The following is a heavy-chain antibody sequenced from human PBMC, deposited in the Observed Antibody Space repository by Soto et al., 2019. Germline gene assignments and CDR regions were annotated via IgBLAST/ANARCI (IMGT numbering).Heavy chain of an antibody. CDR2: ITDSGGDA. Sequence: GGSLRLSCVASGITFGSRAMSWVRQAPGEGLEWVSTITDSGGDAKYADSVRGRFAISRDKSKNTVFLQLNSLRAEDTAVYYCAKDRATIFGVPLYFDYWGQGTLGPVSS. J-gene: IGHJ4*02. V-gene: IGHV3-23*01. D-gene: IGHD3-3*01. CDR3: AKDRATIFGVPLYFDY. CDR1: GITFGSRA.